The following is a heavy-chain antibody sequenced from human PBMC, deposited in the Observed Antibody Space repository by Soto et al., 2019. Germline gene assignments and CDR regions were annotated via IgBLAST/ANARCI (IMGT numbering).Heavy chain of an antibody. J-gene: IGHJ6*02. CDR1: GFTFGDYA. Sequence: PGGSLRLSCAASGFTFGDYAMHWVRQVPGKGLEWVSGFKWNSGDVGYADSVKGRFTISRDNAKNSLYLQMNSLRPADTAVYYCAKDRRSGSPYSGMDFWGQGTLVTVSS. D-gene: IGHD3-10*01. CDR2: FKWNSGDV. CDR3: AKDRRSGSPYSGMDF. V-gene: IGHV3-9*01.